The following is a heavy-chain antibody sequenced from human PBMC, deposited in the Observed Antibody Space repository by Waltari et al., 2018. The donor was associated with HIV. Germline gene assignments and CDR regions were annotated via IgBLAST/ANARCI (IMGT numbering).Heavy chain of an antibody. D-gene: IGHD3-22*01. CDR2: IIPSVGTV. CDR3: ASRHYYDSSGYDNYYGMDV. J-gene: IGHJ6*02. Sequence: QVQLVQSGAEVKKPGSSVKVSCKASGGTFSSYVISWVRQAPRQGLEWMGGIIPSVGTVNYGQKFQGRVTITADDSTSTAYMELSSLRSEDTAFYYCASRHYYDSSGYDNYYGMDVWGQGTTVTVSS. V-gene: IGHV1-69*01. CDR1: GGTFSSYV.